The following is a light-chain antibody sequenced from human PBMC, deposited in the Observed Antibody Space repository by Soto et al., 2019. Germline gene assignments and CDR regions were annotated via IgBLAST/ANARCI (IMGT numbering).Light chain of an antibody. CDR2: EVT. Sequence: QSVLTQPPSASGSPGQSVTISCTGTSSDVGGSNYVSWYQQHPGKAPKLMVYEVTKRPSGVPDRFSGSKSGNTASLTVSGLQAEDEADYYCSSYAGGDVVFGGGTKVTVL. V-gene: IGLV2-8*01. CDR1: SSDVGGSNY. CDR3: SSYAGGDVV. J-gene: IGLJ2*01.